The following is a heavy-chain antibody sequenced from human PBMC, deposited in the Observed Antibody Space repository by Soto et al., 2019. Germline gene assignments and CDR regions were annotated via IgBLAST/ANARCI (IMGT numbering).Heavy chain of an antibody. V-gene: IGHV1-3*01. Sequence: ASVKVSCKASGYTFTSYAMHWVRQAPGQRLEWMGWINAGNGNTKYSQKFQGRVTITRDTSASTAYMELSSLRSEDTAVYYCARGXAHSSSWFDPPAEYFQHWGQGTLVTVSS. D-gene: IGHD6-13*01. CDR1: GYTFTSYA. CDR2: INAGNGNT. J-gene: IGHJ1*01. CDR3: ARGXAHSSSWFDPPAEYFQH.